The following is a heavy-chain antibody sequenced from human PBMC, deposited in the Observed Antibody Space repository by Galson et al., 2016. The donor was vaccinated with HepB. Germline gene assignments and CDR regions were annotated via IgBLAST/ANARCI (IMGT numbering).Heavy chain of an antibody. V-gene: IGHV3-9*01. Sequence: SLRLSCAGSGFSFDDYAMHWVRQAPGKGLEWFSGISWNSGSIGYADSVKGRFTISRDNAKNSLYLQMNSLRGENTGLYYCAKDKKRISSRGWRSNSGMDVWGQGTTVTVSS. CDR1: GFSFDDYA. J-gene: IGHJ6*02. D-gene: IGHD3-10*01. CDR2: ISWNSGSI. CDR3: AKDKKRISSRGWRSNSGMDV.